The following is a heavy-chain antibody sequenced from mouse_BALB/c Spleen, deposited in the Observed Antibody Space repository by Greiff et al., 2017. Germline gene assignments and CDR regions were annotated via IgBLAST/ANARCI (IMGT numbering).Heavy chain of an antibody. Sequence: QVQLKESGPSLVQPSQSLSITCTVSGFSLTSYGVHWVRQSPGKGLEWLGVIWRGGSTDYNAAFMSRLSITKDNSKSQVFFKMNSLQADDTAIYYCAKKGSNWDIYYAMDDWGQGTSVTVSS. J-gene: IGHJ4*01. CDR1: GFSLTSYG. V-gene: IGHV2-5-1*01. D-gene: IGHD4-1*01. CDR3: AKKGSNWDIYYAMDD. CDR2: IWRGGST.